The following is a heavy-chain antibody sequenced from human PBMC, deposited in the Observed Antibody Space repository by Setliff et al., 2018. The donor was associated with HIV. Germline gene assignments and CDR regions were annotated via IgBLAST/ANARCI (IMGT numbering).Heavy chain of an antibody. CDR2: IHTSGST. CDR1: GDSMSGYY. V-gene: IGHV4-4*08. D-gene: IGHD7-27*01. J-gene: IGHJ4*02. CDR3: ACAPTGELDF. Sequence: SETLSLTCAVSGDSMSGYYWSWIRQSPGKKLEWIGYIHTSGSTNYNPSLKSRVTISLDTSNDRFSLRLSSVTAAHTAVYYCACAPTGELDFWGQGTLVTVAS.